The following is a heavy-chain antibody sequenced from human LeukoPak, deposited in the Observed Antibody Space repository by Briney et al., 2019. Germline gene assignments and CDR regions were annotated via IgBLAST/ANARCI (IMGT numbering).Heavy chain of an antibody. CDR2: ISYDGSNK. CDR1: GFTFSSCW. CDR3: ARSDY. V-gene: IGHV3-30-3*01. Sequence: GGSLRPSCAASGFTFSSCWMSWVRQAPGKGLEWVAVISYDGSNKYYADSVKGRFTISRDNSKNTLYLQMNSLRAEDTAVYYCARSDYWGQGTLVTVSS. J-gene: IGHJ4*02.